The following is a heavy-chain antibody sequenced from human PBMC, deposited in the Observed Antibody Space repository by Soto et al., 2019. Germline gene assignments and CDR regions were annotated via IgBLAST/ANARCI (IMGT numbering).Heavy chain of an antibody. V-gene: IGHV1-18*01. Sequence: GASVKVSCKASGYAFSTYGISWVRQAPGQGLEWMGWISTYNGDTNYVQNFQGRLTMTADTSTSTAYMQMNSLRAEEDTAIYYCAKEGGYGDRIADDYYYYGMDVWGQGTTVTVSS. CDR2: ISTYNGDT. J-gene: IGHJ6*02. D-gene: IGHD4-17*01. CDR1: GYAFSTYG. CDR3: AKEGGYGDRIADDYYYYGMDV.